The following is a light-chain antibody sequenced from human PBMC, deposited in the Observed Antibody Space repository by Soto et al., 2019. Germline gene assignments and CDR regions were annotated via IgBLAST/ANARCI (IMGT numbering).Light chain of an antibody. CDR1: SSDVGGYNY. CDR2: DVI. Sequence: QSVLTQPASVSGCPGQSITISCTGTSSDVGGYNYVSWYQQHPGKAPKLMIYDVINRPSGVSNRFSGSKSGNSASLTISGLQAEDEADYYCSSYTSSSTYVVFGGGTKVTVL. J-gene: IGLJ2*01. V-gene: IGLV2-14*03. CDR3: SSYTSSSTYVV.